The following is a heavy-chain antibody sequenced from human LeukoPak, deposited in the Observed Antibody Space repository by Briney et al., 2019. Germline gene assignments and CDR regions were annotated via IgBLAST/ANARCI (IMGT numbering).Heavy chain of an antibody. D-gene: IGHD6-13*01. Sequence: PGGSLRLSCAASEFTFSNYVMHWVRQAPGKGLEWVAIIWYDGSNKYYADSVKGRFTISRDNSKHTLSLQMNSLRAEDTAVYYCAREVIAAGGTKSFDHWGQGTLVTVSS. CDR3: AREVIAAGGTKSFDH. J-gene: IGHJ4*02. V-gene: IGHV3-33*01. CDR2: IWYDGSNK. CDR1: EFTFSNYV.